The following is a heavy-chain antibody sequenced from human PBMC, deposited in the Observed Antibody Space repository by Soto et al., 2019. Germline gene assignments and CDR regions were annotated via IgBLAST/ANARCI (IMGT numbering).Heavy chain of an antibody. Sequence: QVQLVQSGAEVKKPGASVKVSCKASGYTFTSYDINWVRQATGQGLEWMGWMNPNSGNTGYAQKFQGRVTMTRNTSISTAYMELSSLRSXDTAXXYXXXERTGTTSMDVWGQGTTVTVSS. CDR3: XXERTGTTSMDV. V-gene: IGHV1-8*01. D-gene: IGHD1-1*01. J-gene: IGHJ6*02. CDR1: GYTFTSYD. CDR2: MNPNSGNT.